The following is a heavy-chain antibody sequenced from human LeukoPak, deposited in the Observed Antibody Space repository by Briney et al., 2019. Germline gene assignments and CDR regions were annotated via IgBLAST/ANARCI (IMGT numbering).Heavy chain of an antibody. V-gene: IGHV4-39*02. D-gene: IGHD6-19*01. Sequence: PSEALSLTCAVSGGSISNSNYYWAWIRQPPGKGLEWIGSIYYSGSTYYNPSLKSRVTISVDTSKKHFSLRLSSVTAADTAVYYCASNIAVAGHSRFDYWGQGTLVTVSS. CDR1: GGSISNSNYY. J-gene: IGHJ4*02. CDR2: IYYSGST. CDR3: ASNIAVAGHSRFDY.